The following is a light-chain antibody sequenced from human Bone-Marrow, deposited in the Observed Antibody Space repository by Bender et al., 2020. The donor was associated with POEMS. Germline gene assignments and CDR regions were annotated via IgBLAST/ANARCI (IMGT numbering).Light chain of an antibody. CDR2: EVS. V-gene: IGLV2-8*01. Sequence: QSALTQPPSASGSPGQSVTISCTGTSSDVGGYNSVSWYQQHPGKAPKLIIYEVSNRPSGVPDRFSGSKSGNTASLTISGLQADDEADYYCSSYTNTSPLYVFGTGTKVTVL. CDR1: SSDVGGYNS. CDR3: SSYTNTSPLYV. J-gene: IGLJ1*01.